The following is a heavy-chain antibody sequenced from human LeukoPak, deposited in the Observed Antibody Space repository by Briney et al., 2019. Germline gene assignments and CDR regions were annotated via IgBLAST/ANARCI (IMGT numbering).Heavy chain of an antibody. D-gene: IGHD3-22*01. Sequence: GASVKVSCKASGYTFTGYYLHWVRQAPGQGLEWMGWINPNSGDTKYAQKFQGRVTMTRDTSISTAYMEVRSDDTAVHYCARKNYYDTSGRFDCWGQGTLVTVSS. V-gene: IGHV1-2*02. CDR1: GYTFTGYY. J-gene: IGHJ4*02. CDR3: ARKNYYDTSGRFDC. CDR2: INPNSGDT.